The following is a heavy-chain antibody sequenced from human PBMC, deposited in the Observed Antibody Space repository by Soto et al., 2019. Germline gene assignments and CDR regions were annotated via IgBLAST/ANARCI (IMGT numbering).Heavy chain of an antibody. V-gene: IGHV4-59*01. D-gene: IGHD2-2*01. CDR3: ARTFCSTTSCQAHGMDV. J-gene: IGHJ6*02. Sequence: WTWIRQPQGKGLEWIGYLYYTGTTNYNPSLKSRVNMSLDTSSNQFSLMLSSVTAADTAVYFCARTFCSTTSCQAHGMDVRGQGPSVTVSS. CDR2: LYYTGTT.